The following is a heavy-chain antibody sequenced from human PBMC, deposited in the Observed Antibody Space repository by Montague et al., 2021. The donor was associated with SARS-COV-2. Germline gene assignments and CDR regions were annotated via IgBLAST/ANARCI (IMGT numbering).Heavy chain of an antibody. Sequence: LRLSCAASGFTFSSYAMYWVRQAPGKGLEWVAVISYDGSNKYYADSVKGRFTISRDNSKNTLYVQMDSLRAEDTAVYYCARGVETGTLFTYYYYGMDVWGQGTTVTVSS. J-gene: IGHJ6*02. D-gene: IGHD1-7*01. V-gene: IGHV3-30-3*01. CDR2: ISYDGSNK. CDR3: ARGVETGTLFTYYYYGMDV. CDR1: GFTFSSYA.